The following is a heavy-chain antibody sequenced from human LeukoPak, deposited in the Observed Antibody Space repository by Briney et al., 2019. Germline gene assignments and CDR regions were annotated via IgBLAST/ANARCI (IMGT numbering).Heavy chain of an antibody. J-gene: IGHJ4*02. V-gene: IGHV3-23*01. CDR1: GFTFSNYA. Sequence: GGSLRLSCAASGFTFSNYAMSWVRQAPGEGLERVSIISDSGGSTNYADSVKGRFTISRDNSKNTLYLQVNSLRVEDTAIYYCARGGGASVSSLKYWGQGTLVTVSS. D-gene: IGHD6-6*01. CDR3: ARGGGASVSSLKY. CDR2: ISDSGGST.